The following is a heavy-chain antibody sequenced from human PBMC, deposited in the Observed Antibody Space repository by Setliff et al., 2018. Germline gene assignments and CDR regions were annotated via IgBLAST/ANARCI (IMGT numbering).Heavy chain of an antibody. CDR3: ARGGTYRYFDY. Sequence: SETLSLTSNVSGDSISAASIMAWIRQPPGKVLEFIGYVYYSGAAKSDPSLKSRVTMSVDTSKTQFSLKLNSITTADTAVYCCARGGTYRYFDYWGQGTLVTVSS. J-gene: IGHJ4*02. V-gene: IGHV4-59*01. CDR2: VYYSGAA. CDR1: GDSISAAS.